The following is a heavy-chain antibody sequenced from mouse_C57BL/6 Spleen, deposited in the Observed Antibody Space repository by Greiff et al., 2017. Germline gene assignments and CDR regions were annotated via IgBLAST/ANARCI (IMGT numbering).Heavy chain of an antibody. CDR1: GYTFTNYW. CDR2: INPSNGGT. V-gene: IGHV1-53*01. J-gene: IGHJ4*01. Sequence: QVQLQQPGTELVKPGASVKLSCKASGYTFTNYWMHWVKQRPGQGLEWIGNINPSNGGTNYNEKFKSKATLTVDKASSTAYMQLSSLTSADSAVYYCARRRNGSGSYYAMDYWGQGTSVTVSS. CDR3: ARRRNGSGSYYAMDY. D-gene: IGHD3-2*02.